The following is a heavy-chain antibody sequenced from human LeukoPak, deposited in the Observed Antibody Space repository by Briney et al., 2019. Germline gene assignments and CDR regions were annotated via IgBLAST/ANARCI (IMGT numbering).Heavy chain of an antibody. CDR1: GDSINSRSYY. J-gene: IGHJ6*02. Sequence: SETLSLTCTVSGDSINSRSYYWGWIRQPPGKGLEWIGSIYYSGSTNYNPSLKSRVTISVDTSKNQFSLKLSSVTAADTAVYYCARRDWGYYYGMDVWGQGTTVTVSS. CDR3: ARRDWGYYYGMDV. D-gene: IGHD3/OR15-3a*01. V-gene: IGHV4-39*07. CDR2: IYYSGST.